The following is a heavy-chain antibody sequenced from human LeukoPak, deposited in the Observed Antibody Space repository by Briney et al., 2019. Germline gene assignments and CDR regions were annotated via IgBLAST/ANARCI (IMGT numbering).Heavy chain of an antibody. D-gene: IGHD3-10*01. CDR2: ISGSGGST. CDR1: GFTFSSYA. V-gene: IGHV3-23*01. Sequence: GGSLRLSCAASGFTFSSYAMSWVRQAPGKGLEWVSAISGSGGSTYYADSVKGRFTISRDNSKNTLYLQMNFLRAEDTAVYYCTYMVRGVNGYWGQGTLVTVSS. CDR3: TYMVRGVNGY. J-gene: IGHJ4*02.